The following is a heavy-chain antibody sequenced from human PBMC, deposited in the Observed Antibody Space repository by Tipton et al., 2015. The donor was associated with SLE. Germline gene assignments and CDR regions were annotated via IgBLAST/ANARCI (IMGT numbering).Heavy chain of an antibody. V-gene: IGHV3-48*03. CDR2: ISRSGSSI. J-gene: IGHJ4*02. CDR1: GFTFSSHE. Sequence: SLRLSCAASGFTFSSHEMNWVRQAPGKGLEWVSYISRSGSSIYYSDPLKGRFTISRDNAKNSLYLQMNSLRTEDTAVYFCAREHSSGYYYGYYFDYWGQGSLVTVSS. CDR3: AREHSSGYYYGYYFDY. D-gene: IGHD3-22*01.